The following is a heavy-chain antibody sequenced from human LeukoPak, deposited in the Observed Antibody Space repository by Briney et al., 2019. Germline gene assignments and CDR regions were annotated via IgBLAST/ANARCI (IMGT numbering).Heavy chain of an antibody. J-gene: IGHJ6*02. D-gene: IGHD3-10*02. Sequence: PGGSLRLSCAASGFTFSSYSMNWVRQAPGKGLEWVSSISSSSSYIYYADSVKGRFTISRDNAKNSLYLQMNSLRAEDTAVYCCARVFGEPASYYYYGMDVWGQGTTVTVSS. CDR1: GFTFSSYS. V-gene: IGHV3-21*01. CDR2: ISSSSSYI. CDR3: ARVFGEPASYYYYGMDV.